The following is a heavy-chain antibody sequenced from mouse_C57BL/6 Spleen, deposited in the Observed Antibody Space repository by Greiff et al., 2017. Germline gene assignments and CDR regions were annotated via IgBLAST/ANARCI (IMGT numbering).Heavy chain of an antibody. V-gene: IGHV1-64*01. D-gene: IGHD2-3*01. CDR2: IHPNSGST. CDR3: AREGYDLYYAMDY. Sequence: QVQLQQPGAELVKPGASVKLSCKASGYTFTSYWMHWVKQRPGQGLEWIGMIHPNSGSTNYNEKFKSKATLTVDKSSSTAYMQLSSLTSEDSAVYYSAREGYDLYYAMDYWGQGTSVTVSS. CDR1: GYTFTSYW. J-gene: IGHJ4*01.